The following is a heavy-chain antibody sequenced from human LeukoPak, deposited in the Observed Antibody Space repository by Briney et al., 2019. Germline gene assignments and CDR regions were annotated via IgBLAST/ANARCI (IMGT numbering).Heavy chain of an antibody. CDR1: GFTFSSYW. J-gene: IGHJ2*01. CDR2: IKQDGSEK. V-gene: IGHV3-7*01. D-gene: IGHD2-21*02. Sequence: GGSLRLSCTASGFTFSSYWMSWVRQAPGKGLEWVANIKQDGSEKYYVDSVKGRFTISRDNAKNSLYLQMNSLRAEDTAVYYCARGIYAYCGGDCSWYFDLWGRGTLVTVSS. CDR3: ARGIYAYCGGDCSWYFDL.